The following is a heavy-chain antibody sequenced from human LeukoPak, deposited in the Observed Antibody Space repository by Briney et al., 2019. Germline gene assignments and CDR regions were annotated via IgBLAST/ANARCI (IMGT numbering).Heavy chain of an antibody. CDR3: ARGESDIVVVTASIYYYYYMDV. J-gene: IGHJ6*03. CDR1: GYTFTGYY. V-gene: IGHV1-2*02. Sequence: GASVKVSCKASGYTFTGYYMHWVRQAPGQGLEWMGWINPNSGGTNYAQKFQGRVTMTRDTSISTAYMELSRLRSDDTAVYYCARGESDIVVVTASIYYYYYMDVWGKGTTVTISS. CDR2: INPNSGGT. D-gene: IGHD2-21*02.